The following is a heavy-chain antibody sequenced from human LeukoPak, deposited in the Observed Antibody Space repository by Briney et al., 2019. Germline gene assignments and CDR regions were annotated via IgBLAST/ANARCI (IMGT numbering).Heavy chain of an antibody. J-gene: IGHJ3*02. D-gene: IGHD5-24*01. CDR2: IYYSGST. Sequence: KPSETLSLTCTVSGGSISSSSYYWGWIRQPPGKELEWIGSIYYSGSTYYNPSLKSRVTISVDTSKNQFSLKLSSVTAADTAVYYCARHDGPLLSAFDIWGQGTMVTVSS. V-gene: IGHV4-39*01. CDR1: GGSISSSSYY. CDR3: ARHDGPLLSAFDI.